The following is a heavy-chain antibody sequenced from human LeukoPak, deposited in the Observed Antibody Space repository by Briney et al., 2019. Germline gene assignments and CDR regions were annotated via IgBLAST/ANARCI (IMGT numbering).Heavy chain of an antibody. Sequence: ASVKVSCKTSGYTFTSYGVSWVRQAPGQGLGWMGWISTYNGNTNYAQNFQGRVTMTTDTSTSTAYMELRSLRSDDTAVYYCARDLTIVAAGTYGYWGQGTLVTVSS. CDR2: ISTYNGNT. CDR1: GYTFTSYG. J-gene: IGHJ4*02. CDR3: ARDLTIVAAGTYGY. V-gene: IGHV1-18*01. D-gene: IGHD6-13*01.